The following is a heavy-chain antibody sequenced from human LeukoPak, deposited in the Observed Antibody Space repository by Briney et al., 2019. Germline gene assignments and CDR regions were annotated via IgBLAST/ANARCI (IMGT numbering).Heavy chain of an antibody. J-gene: IGHJ2*01. CDR3: ARDPGYCSGGSCYSDWYFDL. D-gene: IGHD2-15*01. V-gene: IGHV1-8*03. CDR2: MNPNSGNT. Sequence: VASVKVSCKASGYTFTSYDINWVRQATGQGLEWMGWMNPNSGNTGYAQKFQGRVTITADKSTSTAYMELSSLRSEDTAVYYCARDPGYCSGGSCYSDWYFDLWGRGTLVTVSS. CDR1: GYTFTSYD.